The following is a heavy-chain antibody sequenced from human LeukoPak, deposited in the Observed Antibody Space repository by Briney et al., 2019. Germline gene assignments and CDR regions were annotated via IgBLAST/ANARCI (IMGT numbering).Heavy chain of an antibody. CDR3: AKIPSATENFDY. D-gene: IGHD5-12*01. J-gene: IGHJ4*02. CDR1: GFTFSSYS. CDR2: ISSSSTI. Sequence: GGSLRLSCAASGFTFSSYSMNWVRQAPGKGLEWVSYISSSSTIYYADSVKGRFTISRDNAKNTLYLQMDSLRAEDTAIYYCAKIPSATENFDYWGQGTLVMVSS. V-gene: IGHV3-48*04.